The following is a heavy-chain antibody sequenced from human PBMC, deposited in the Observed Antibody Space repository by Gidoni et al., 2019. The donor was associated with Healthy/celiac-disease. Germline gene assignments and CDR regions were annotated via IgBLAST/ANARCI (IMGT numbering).Heavy chain of an antibody. CDR2: ISSSSSYI. CDR1: GFTFSSYS. D-gene: IGHD2-21*02. V-gene: IGHV3-21*01. J-gene: IGHJ4*02. Sequence: ELQLVESGGGLVKPGGSLRLSCAASGFTFSSYSMNWVRQAQGKGLEWVSSISSSSSYIYYADSVKGRFTISRDNAKNSLYLQMNSLRAEDTAVYYCARDRDVGGDGYYFDYWGQGTLVTVSS. CDR3: ARDRDVGGDGYYFDY.